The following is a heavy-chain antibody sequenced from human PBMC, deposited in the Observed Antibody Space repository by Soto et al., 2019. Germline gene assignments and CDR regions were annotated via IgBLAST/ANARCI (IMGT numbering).Heavy chain of an antibody. J-gene: IGHJ6*02. V-gene: IGHV1-8*01. D-gene: IGHD3-3*01. CDR3: ARERKFDFWREGLDV. Sequence: QAQLVQSGAEVRKPGASVKVSCKASGYTFTTYDINWVRQAPGQGLEWLGWMDPNSGSTGYAQNFQGRITMTRNISRNTAHMELSSLQSEDTGVYYCARERKFDFWREGLDVWGQGTTVTVSS. CDR2: MDPNSGST. CDR1: GYTFTTYD.